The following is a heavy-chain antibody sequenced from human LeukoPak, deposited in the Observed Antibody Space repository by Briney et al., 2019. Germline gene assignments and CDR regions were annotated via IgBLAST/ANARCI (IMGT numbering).Heavy chain of an antibody. D-gene: IGHD3-10*01. J-gene: IGHJ4*02. CDR1: GFTFSDYY. CDR2: ISGSGYTI. CDR3: ARSYGSGTYEDY. V-gene: IGHV3-11*01. Sequence: RGSLRLSPAASGFTFSDYYRTWIRQAPGKGREWVSHISGSGYTIYYADSVKGRFTISRDNAKNSLYLQMNSLRAEDTAVYYCARSYGSGTYEDYWGQGTLVTVSS.